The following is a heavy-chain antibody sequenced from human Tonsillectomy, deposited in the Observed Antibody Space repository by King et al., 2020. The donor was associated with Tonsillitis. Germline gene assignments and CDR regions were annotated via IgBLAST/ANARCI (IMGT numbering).Heavy chain of an antibody. CDR3: ARAASRITMGRGVLYYVDY. V-gene: IGHV3-48*03. J-gene: IGHJ4*02. Sequence: VQLVESGGGLVQPGGSLRLSCAASGFTFSSYEMNWVRQAPGKGLEWVSYISSSGSTIYYADSVKGRFTISRDNAKNSLYLQMNSLRAEDTAVYYCARAASRITMGRGVLYYVDYWGQGTLVTVSS. CDR2: ISSSGSTI. D-gene: IGHD3-10*01. CDR1: GFTFSSYE.